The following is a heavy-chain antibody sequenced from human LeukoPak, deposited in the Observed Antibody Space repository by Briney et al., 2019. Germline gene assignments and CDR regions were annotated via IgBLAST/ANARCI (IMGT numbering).Heavy chain of an antibody. CDR3: PRSLYYDYVWGSYRYIGAFDI. D-gene: IGHD3-16*02. J-gene: IGHJ3*02. CDR2: IYPGDSDT. V-gene: IGHV5-51*01. CDR1: GYSFTSYW. Sequence: GESLKISCKGSGYSFTSYWIGWVRQMPGKGLDWMGIIYPGDSDTRYSPSFQGQVTISADKSISTAYLQWSSLKASDTAMYYCPRSLYYDYVWGSYRYIGAFDIWGQGTMVTVSS.